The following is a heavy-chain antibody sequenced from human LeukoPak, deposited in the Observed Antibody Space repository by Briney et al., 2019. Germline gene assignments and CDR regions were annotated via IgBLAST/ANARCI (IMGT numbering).Heavy chain of an antibody. D-gene: IGHD3-22*01. CDR1: GFTFDDYA. CDR3: AKDEGGRYYDSSGYPTY. V-gene: IGHV3-43D*03. CDR2: ISWDGGST. Sequence: GGSLRLSCAASGFTFDDYAMHWVRQAPGKGLEWVSLISWDGGSTYYADSVKGRFTISRDNSKNSLYLQMNSLRAEDAALYYCAKDEGGRYYDSSGYPTYWGQGTLVTVSS. J-gene: IGHJ4*02.